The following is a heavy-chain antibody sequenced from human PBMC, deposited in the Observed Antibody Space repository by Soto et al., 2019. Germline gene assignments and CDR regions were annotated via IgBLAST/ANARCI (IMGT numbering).Heavy chain of an antibody. CDR2: VSSEGGTQ. D-gene: IGHD5-12*01. Sequence: QVQLVESGGGVVQPGGSLRLSCAASGFTFSTYAMQWVRQAPGKGLEWVAVVSSEGGTQFYADSVKGRFTISRDNSKNSLYLQMSSLTTEDAAIYYCARETYFSGHVLGNLDLWGRAPWSLSPQ. CDR1: GFTFSTYA. CDR3: ARETYFSGHVLGNLDL. V-gene: IGHV3-30-3*01. J-gene: IGHJ2*01.